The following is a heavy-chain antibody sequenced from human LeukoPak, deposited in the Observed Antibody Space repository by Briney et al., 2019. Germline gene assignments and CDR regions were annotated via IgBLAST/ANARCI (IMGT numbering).Heavy chain of an antibody. Sequence: ASVKVSCKTSGYTFTSYDINWVRQATGQGLEWMGWVNPNSGNTGYAQKFQGRVTMTSNTTISTAYMALSSLRSEDTAVYYCARGPLVRLPSSFDPWGQGTLVTVSS. V-gene: IGHV1-8*01. CDR2: VNPNSGNT. CDR1: GYTFTSYD. J-gene: IGHJ5*02. D-gene: IGHD3-16*02. CDR3: ARGPLVRLPSSFDP.